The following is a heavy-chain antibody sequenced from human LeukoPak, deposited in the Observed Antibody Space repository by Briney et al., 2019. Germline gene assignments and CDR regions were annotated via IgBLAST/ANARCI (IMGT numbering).Heavy chain of an antibody. J-gene: IGHJ3*02. CDR3: ARDSSSWYRIDDAFDI. V-gene: IGHV4-34*01. Sequence: SETLSLTCAVYGGSFSGYYWSWIRQPPGKGLEWIGEINHSGSTNYNPSLKSRVTISVDTSKNQFSLKLSSVTAADTAVYYCARDSSSWYRIDDAFDIWGQGTVVTVSS. D-gene: IGHD6-13*01. CDR2: INHSGST. CDR1: GGSFSGYY.